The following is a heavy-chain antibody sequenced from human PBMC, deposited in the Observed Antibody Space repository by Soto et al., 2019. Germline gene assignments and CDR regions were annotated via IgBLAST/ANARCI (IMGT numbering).Heavy chain of an antibody. J-gene: IGHJ4*02. V-gene: IGHV4-59*01. D-gene: IGHD6-13*01. CDR2: VYYSGTT. CDR1: GGSISSCY. CDR3: ARAGSTWRYFFDY. Sequence: QVQLQESGPGLVKPSETLSLTCTVSGGSISSCYWTWIRQPPGKGLEWVGYVYYSGTTYYNPSLQSRVTISVDTSKNQFSLKVKSVTAADTAIYYCARAGSTWRYFFDYWGQGSLVTVSS.